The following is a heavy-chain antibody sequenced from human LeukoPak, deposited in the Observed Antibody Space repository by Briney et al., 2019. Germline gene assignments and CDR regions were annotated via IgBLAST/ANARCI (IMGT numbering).Heavy chain of an antibody. CDR3: ARRRQWLANWFDP. V-gene: IGHV4-34*01. CDR2: INHSGST. CDR1: GGSFSAYY. D-gene: IGHD6-19*01. J-gene: IGHJ5*02. Sequence: SETLSLTCAVSGGSFSAYYWSWIRQPPGKGLEWIGEINHSGSTNYNPSLKSRVTISVDTSKNQFSLKLSSVTAADTAVYYCARRRQWLANWFDPWGQGTLVTVSS.